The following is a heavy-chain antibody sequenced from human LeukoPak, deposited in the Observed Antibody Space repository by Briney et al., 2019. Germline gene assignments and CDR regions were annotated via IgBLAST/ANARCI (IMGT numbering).Heavy chain of an antibody. CDR3: ASQGSKEDPAKVNFDY. V-gene: IGHV1-18*01. CDR2: ISAYNGNT. CDR1: GYTFTSYG. J-gene: IGHJ4*02. D-gene: IGHD5-18*01. Sequence: ASVKVSCKASGYTFTSYGISWVRQAPGQGLEWMGWISAYNGNTNYAQKLQGRVTMTTDTSTSTASMELRSLRSDDTAVYYCASQGSKEDPAKVNFDYWGQGTLVTVSS.